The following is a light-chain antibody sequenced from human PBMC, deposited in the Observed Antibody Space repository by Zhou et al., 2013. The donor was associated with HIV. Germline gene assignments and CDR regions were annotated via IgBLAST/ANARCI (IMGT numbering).Light chain of an antibody. Sequence: EIVLTQSPATLSLSPGDRATLSCRATQSVSSSLAWYQQKPDQAPRLLIYDASNRAAGIPARFSGSGSGTDFTLTISSLEPEDFAVYYCQQYGSSPPTFGRRTKVE. CDR3: QQYGSSPPT. J-gene: IGKJ1*01. CDR2: DAS. V-gene: IGKV3-11*01. CDR1: QSVSSS.